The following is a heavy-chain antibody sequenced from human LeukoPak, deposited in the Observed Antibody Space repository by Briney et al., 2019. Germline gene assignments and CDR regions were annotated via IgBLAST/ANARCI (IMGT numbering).Heavy chain of an antibody. Sequence: GGSLRLSCAASGFSLGTYSMNWVRRPPGKGVAWVSSISSSSKYIFYADSVRGRFTIPRDNAKNSLFLQMNSLRAEDTAVYFCAREGIAVSGSDLWGQGTLVTVSS. D-gene: IGHD2-21*01. CDR1: GFSLGTYS. CDR3: AREGIAVSGSDL. CDR2: ISSSSKYI. V-gene: IGHV3-21*01. J-gene: IGHJ4*02.